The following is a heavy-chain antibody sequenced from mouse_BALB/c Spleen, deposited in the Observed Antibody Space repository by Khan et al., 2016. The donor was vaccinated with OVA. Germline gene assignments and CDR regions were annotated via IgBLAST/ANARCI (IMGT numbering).Heavy chain of an antibody. CDR3: TRRLVDYYAMDY. CDR2: ISTGGHYT. V-gene: IGHV5-9-3*01. Sequence: EVELVESGGGVVKPGGSLKLSCSASGFTFSSFAMSWVRQTPERRLEWVATISTGGHYTFYPDRMKGRFTISRANARNTLYLQMSSLRSEDTAMYYCTRRLVDYYAMDYWGQGTSVNVSA. CDR1: GFTFSSFA. J-gene: IGHJ4*01. D-gene: IGHD2-2*01.